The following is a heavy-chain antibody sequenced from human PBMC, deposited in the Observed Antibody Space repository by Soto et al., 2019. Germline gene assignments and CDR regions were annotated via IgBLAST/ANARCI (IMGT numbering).Heavy chain of an antibody. V-gene: IGHV4-59*01. CDR3: ASGARGIAARTFDY. CDR1: GGSISSYY. Sequence: ETLSLTCTVSGGSISSYYWSWIRQPPGKGLEWIGYIYYSGSTNYNPSLKSRVTISVDTSKNQFSLKLSSVTAADTAVYYCASGARGIAARTFDYWGQGTLVTVSS. CDR2: IYYSGST. D-gene: IGHD6-6*01. J-gene: IGHJ4*02.